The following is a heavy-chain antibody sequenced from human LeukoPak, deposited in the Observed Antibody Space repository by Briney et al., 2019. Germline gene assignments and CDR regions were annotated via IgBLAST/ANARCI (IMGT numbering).Heavy chain of an antibody. CDR1: GITLSNYG. CDR2: ISGSGGST. Sequence: GGSLRLSCAVSGITLSNYGMSWVRQAPGKGLEWVSAISGSGGSTYYADSVKGRFTISRDNSKNTLYLQMYSLRAEDTAVYYCAKDDYGDYWGQGTLVTVSS. V-gene: IGHV3-23*01. J-gene: IGHJ4*02. CDR3: AKDDYGDY.